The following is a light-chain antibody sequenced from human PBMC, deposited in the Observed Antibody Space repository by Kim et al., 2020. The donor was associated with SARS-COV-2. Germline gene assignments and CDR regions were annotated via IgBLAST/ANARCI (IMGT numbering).Light chain of an antibody. CDR2: GAS. Sequence: EIVLMQSPDTLSLSPGERATITCRASRIASNNYFAWYKQKPGQAPRLLIYGASSRATGIPDRFSGSGSGTDFTLTISRLEPEDFAVYYCQQYNDSLRTFGQGTKVDIK. CDR1: RIASNNY. V-gene: IGKV3-20*01. J-gene: IGKJ1*01. CDR3: QQYNDSLRT.